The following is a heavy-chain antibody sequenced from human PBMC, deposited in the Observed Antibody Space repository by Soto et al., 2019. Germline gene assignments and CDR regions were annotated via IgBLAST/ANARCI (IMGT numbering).Heavy chain of an antibody. Sequence: ASVKVSCKVSGYTLTELSMHWVLEAPGKGLEWMGGFDPEDGETIYAQKFQGRVTMTEDTSTDTAYMELSSLRSEDTAVYYCATVIGSGWYSFDYWGQGTLVTVSS. D-gene: IGHD6-19*01. CDR1: GYTLTELS. V-gene: IGHV1-24*01. CDR2: FDPEDGET. J-gene: IGHJ4*02. CDR3: ATVIGSGWYSFDY.